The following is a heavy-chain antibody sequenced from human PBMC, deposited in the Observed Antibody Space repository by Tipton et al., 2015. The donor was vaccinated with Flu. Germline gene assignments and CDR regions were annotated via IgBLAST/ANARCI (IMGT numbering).Heavy chain of an antibody. CDR1: GFTVTNNY. D-gene: IGHD3-10*01. Sequence: SLRLSCAASGFTVTNNYVTWVRQAPGKGLEWVSVIYTAGRTKSAGSVKGRFTISRDISKNMVYLQMNNLRVDDTAMYYCARDMGRGYGEWDSWGQGTLVTVSS. CDR2: IYTAGRT. V-gene: IGHV3-53*01. CDR3: ARDMGRGYGEWDS. J-gene: IGHJ4*02.